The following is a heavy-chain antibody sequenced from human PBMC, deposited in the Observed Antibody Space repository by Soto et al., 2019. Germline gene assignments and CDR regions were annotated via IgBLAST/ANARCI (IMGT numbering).Heavy chain of an antibody. CDR2: ISSSSSTI. CDR1: GFTFSSYS. CDR3: ARDAREGALDY. V-gene: IGHV3-48*01. J-gene: IGHJ4*02. Sequence: GGALRLSCAASGFTFSSYSMNWVRQAPGKGLEWVSYISSSSSTIYYADSVKGRFTISRDNAKNSLYLQMNSLRAEDTAVYYCARDAREGALDYWGPGTLVTVSS.